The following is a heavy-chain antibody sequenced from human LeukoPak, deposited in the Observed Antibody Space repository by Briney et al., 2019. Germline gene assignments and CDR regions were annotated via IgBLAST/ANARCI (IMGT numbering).Heavy chain of an antibody. D-gene: IGHD3-10*01. J-gene: IGHJ4*02. CDR1: GYTFTDYY. CDR3: ARKRGSLEEGYFDY. Sequence: ASVKVSCKASGYTFTDYYMHWVRQAPGQGLEWMGWINPNSGDTNYAQKFQGRVTMTRDTSISTAYMELSRLRSDDTAVYYCARKRGSLEEGYFDYWGQGTLVTVSS. V-gene: IGHV1-2*02. CDR2: INPNSGDT.